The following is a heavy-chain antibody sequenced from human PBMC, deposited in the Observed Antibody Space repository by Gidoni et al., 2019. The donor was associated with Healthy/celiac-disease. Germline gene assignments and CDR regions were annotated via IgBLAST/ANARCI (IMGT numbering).Heavy chain of an antibody. Sequence: EVQLVQPGAEVKQPGESLKISCKGSGYSFTTSSTGWVRQMPGQALEWMGIISPGDSDTRYSPSCQGPVTISADKSISTAYLQWSSLKASDSAMYYCARRSPSSSGYCYGNNPDTFDIWGQGTMVTVSS. CDR1: GYSFTTSS. V-gene: IGHV5-51*01. D-gene: IGHD3-22*01. J-gene: IGHJ3*02. CDR2: ISPGDSDT. CDR3: ARRSPSSSGYCYGNNPDTFDI.